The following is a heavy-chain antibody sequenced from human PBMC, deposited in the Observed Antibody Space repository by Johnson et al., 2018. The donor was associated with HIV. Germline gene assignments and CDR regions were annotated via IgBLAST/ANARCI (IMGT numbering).Heavy chain of an antibody. D-gene: IGHD1-26*01. J-gene: IGHJ3*02. CDR3: ANAPSWEPFPFDI. V-gene: IGHV3-30*04. CDR1: GFTFSTYA. Sequence: QVKLVESGGGVVQPGRSLRLSCAASGFTFSTYAMHWVRQAPGKGLEWVAVISYDGSNKYYADSVKGRFTISRDNSENTMYLQMNSLRAEDTAVYYCANAPSWEPFPFDIWGQGTMVTVSS. CDR2: ISYDGSNK.